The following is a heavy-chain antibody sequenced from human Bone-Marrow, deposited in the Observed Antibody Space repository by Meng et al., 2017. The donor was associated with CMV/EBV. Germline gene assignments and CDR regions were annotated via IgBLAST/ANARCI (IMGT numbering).Heavy chain of an antibody. CDR3: ARGRVYYYGSGTYYPLDY. CDR1: GGPISSSSYY. J-gene: IGHJ4*02. CDR2: IYYTGST. V-gene: IGHV4-61*05. Sequence: SETLSLICTVSGGPISSSSYYWDWIRQPPGKGLEWIGYIYYTGSTNYNPSLKRRVTISLDTSKNQFSLKLSSVTAADTAVYYCARGRVYYYGSGTYYPLDYWGQGTLVTVSS. D-gene: IGHD3-10*01.